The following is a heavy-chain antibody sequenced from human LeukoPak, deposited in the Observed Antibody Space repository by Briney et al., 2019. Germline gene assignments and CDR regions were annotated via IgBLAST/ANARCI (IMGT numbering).Heavy chain of an antibody. Sequence: PSETLSLTCAVSGGSISSGGYSWSWIRQPPGKGLGWIVYIYHSGSTYYNPSLKGRVTISVDRSKNQFSLKLSSVTAADTAVYYCARAYGDYVSIELDYWGQGTLVTVSS. CDR3: ARAYGDYVSIELDY. CDR2: IYHSGST. J-gene: IGHJ4*02. CDR1: GGSISSGGYS. D-gene: IGHD4-17*01. V-gene: IGHV4-30-2*01.